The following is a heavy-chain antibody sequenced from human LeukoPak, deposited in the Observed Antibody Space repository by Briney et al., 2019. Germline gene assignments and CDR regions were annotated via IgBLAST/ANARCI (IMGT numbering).Heavy chain of an antibody. CDR1: GSTFSSYA. D-gene: IGHD4-23*01. CDR3: AKVNSHGDYVGY. CDR2: ISGSGGST. V-gene: IGHV3-23*01. Sequence: GGSLRLSCAASGSTFSSYAMSWVRQAPGKGLEWVSAISGSGGSTYYADSVKGRFTISRDNSKNTLYLQMNSLRAEDTAAYYCAKVNSHGDYVGYWGQGTLVTVSS. J-gene: IGHJ4*02.